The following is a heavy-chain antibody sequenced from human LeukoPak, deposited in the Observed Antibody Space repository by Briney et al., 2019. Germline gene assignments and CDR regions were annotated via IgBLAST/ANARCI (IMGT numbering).Heavy chain of an antibody. D-gene: IGHD5-18*01. Sequence: ASVKVSCKASGGTFSSYAISWVRQAPGQGLEWMGWINPNSGGTNYAQKFQGRVTMTRDTSISTAYMELSRLSFDDTAVYYCARGYSYGSADHWGQGTLVTVSS. CDR2: INPNSGGT. V-gene: IGHV1-2*02. CDR1: GGTFSSYA. CDR3: ARGYSYGSADH. J-gene: IGHJ4*02.